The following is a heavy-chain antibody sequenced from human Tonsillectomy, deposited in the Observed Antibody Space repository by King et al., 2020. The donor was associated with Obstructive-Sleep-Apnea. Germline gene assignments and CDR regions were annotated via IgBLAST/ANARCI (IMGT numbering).Heavy chain of an antibody. CDR3: ARHYYGSGSYYGDAFDI. Sequence: QLVQSGAEVKKPGESLRISWKGFGYSFTSYWISWVRQIPGKGLWWMWGIDPSVSYPTYSPSFQGHVTIPADKSISTAYLQWSSLKPSDPAMYYCARHYYGSGSYYGDAFDIWGQGTMVTVSS. CDR1: GYSFTSYW. D-gene: IGHD3-10*01. J-gene: IGHJ3*02. CDR2: IDPSVSYP. V-gene: IGHV5-10-1*03.